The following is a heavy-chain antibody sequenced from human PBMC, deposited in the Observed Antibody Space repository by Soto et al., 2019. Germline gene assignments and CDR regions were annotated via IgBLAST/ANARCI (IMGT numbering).Heavy chain of an antibody. J-gene: IGHJ5*02. CDR1: GGTFSSYA. Sequence: SVKVSCKASGGTFSSYAISWVRQAPGQGLEWMGGIIPIFGTANYAQKFQGRVTITADESTSTAYMELSSLRSEDTAVYYCAREVVAAQNWFDPWGQGTLVTVSS. D-gene: IGHD2-15*01. CDR3: AREVVAAQNWFDP. CDR2: IIPIFGTA. V-gene: IGHV1-69*13.